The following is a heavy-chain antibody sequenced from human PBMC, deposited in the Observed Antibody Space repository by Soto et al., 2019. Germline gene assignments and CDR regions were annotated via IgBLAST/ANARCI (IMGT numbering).Heavy chain of an antibody. D-gene: IGHD5-12*01. CDR3: ASIGDGYNGNWYFDL. CDR2: IFYSGSA. V-gene: IGHV4-30-4*01. CDR1: GASTSSGNNY. Sequence: PSETLSLTCAVSGASTSSGNNYWSWIRQPPGKGLEWIGYIFYSGSAYYNPSLKGRVSISVDTSKNQSSLNLNSVTAADTAVYYCASIGDGYNGNWYFDLWGRGTLVTVSS. J-gene: IGHJ2*01.